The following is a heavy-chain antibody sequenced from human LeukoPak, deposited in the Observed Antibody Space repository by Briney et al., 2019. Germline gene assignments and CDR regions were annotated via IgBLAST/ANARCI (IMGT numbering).Heavy chain of an antibody. CDR2: IYYSVTT. Sequence: PSETLSLTCTVSGGSISSSSYYWGWIRQSPGTGLEWIGSIYYSVTTYYNPSLKSRVTISVDTSKNQFSLKLNSVTAADTAVYYCARDRLRWPKIDYWGQGTLVTVSS. V-gene: IGHV4-39*07. CDR3: ARDRLRWPKIDY. J-gene: IGHJ4*02. CDR1: GGSISSSSYY. D-gene: IGHD4-23*01.